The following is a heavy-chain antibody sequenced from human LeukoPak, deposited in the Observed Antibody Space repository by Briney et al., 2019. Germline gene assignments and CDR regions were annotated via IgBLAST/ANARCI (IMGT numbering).Heavy chain of an antibody. D-gene: IGHD6-19*01. CDR1: GFTFSSYG. V-gene: IGHV3-30*18. CDR3: AKDLPPIAVAGFFDY. Sequence: GGSLRLSCAASGFTFSSYGMHWVRQAPGKGLEWVAVISYDGSNKYYADSVKGRFTISRDNSRNTLYLQMNSLRAEDTAVYYCAKDLPPIAVAGFFDYWGQGTLVTVSS. J-gene: IGHJ4*02. CDR2: ISYDGSNK.